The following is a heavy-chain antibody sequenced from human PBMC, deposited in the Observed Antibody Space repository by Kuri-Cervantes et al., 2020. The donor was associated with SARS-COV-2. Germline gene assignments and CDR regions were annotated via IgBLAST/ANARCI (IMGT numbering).Heavy chain of an antibody. D-gene: IGHD4-17*01. CDR1: GGSISSYY. J-gene: IGHJ3*02. V-gene: IGHV3-7*01. Sequence: ETLSLTCTVSGGSISSYYWSWVRQAPGKGLEWVANIKQDGSEKYYVDSVKGRFTISRDNAKNSLYLQMNSLRAEDTAVYYCARARFDAFDIWGQGTMVTVSS. CDR3: ARARFDAFDI. CDR2: IKQDGSEK.